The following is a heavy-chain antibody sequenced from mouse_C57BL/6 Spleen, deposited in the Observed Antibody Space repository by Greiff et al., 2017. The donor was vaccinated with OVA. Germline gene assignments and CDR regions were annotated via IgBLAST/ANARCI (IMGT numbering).Heavy chain of an antibody. CDR2: INPNNGTT. Sequence: EVQLQQSGPELVKPGASVKISCKASGYSFTDYYMNWVKQSNGKSLEWIGVINPNNGTTSYNQKFKGKATLTVDQSSSTAYMQLNSLTSEDSAVYYCARTYYGNWYFDVWGTGTTVTVSS. V-gene: IGHV1-39*01. CDR1: GYSFTDYY. CDR3: ARTYYGNWYFDV. J-gene: IGHJ1*03. D-gene: IGHD2-1*01.